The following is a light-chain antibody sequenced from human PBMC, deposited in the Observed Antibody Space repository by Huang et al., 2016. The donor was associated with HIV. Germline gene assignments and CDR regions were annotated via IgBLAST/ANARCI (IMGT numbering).Light chain of an antibody. CDR2: DAS. CDR1: QSIDSY. Sequence: GDRVTITCRASQSIDSYLTWYQQKPGKAPKPLIYDASSLDSGVPSRFSGSGSGTEFTLTISSLQPDNFATYYCQQYHSYPGTFGQGTKVEIK. CDR3: QQYHSYPGT. J-gene: IGKJ1*01. V-gene: IGKV1-5*01.